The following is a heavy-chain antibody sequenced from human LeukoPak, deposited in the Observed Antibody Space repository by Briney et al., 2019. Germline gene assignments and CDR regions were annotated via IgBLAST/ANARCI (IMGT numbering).Heavy chain of an antibody. D-gene: IGHD3-3*01. CDR1: GDSISSSSYY. V-gene: IGHV4-61*01. Sequence: SETLPLTCTVSGDSISSSSYYWGWIRQPPGKGLEWIGYIYYSGSTNYNPSLKSRVTISVDTSKNQFSLKLSSVTAADTAVYYCARDRSRITIFGVPYYYYYYGMDVWGQGTTVTVSS. CDR2: IYYSGST. CDR3: ARDRSRITIFGVPYYYYYYGMDV. J-gene: IGHJ6*02.